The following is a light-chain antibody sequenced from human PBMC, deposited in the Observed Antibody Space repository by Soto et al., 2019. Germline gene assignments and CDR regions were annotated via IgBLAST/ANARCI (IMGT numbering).Light chain of an antibody. CDR2: NAS. CDR1: QSVRTTY. J-gene: IGKJ4*01. Sequence: EIVLTQSPGTLSLSPGERAPLSCRASQSVRTTYLAWYQQKPGQAPRLLIYNASNRTTGIPDRFSGSGSGAEFTLTINSLQSEDFAVYYCQPYNNWPLTFGGGTKVDIK. V-gene: IGKV3D-20*02. CDR3: QPYNNWPLT.